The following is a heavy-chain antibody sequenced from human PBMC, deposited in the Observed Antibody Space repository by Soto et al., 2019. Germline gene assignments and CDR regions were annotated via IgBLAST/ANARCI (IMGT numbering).Heavy chain of an antibody. V-gene: IGHV3-30*18. D-gene: IGHD2-2*01. CDR2: ISYDGSNK. CDR1: GFTFSSYG. CDR3: AKDRIYCSSTSCHSPNWFDP. J-gene: IGHJ5*02. Sequence: GGSLRLSCAASGFTFSSYGMHWVRQAPGKGLEWVAVISYDGSNKYYADSVKGRFTISRDNSKNTLYLQMNSLRAEDTAVYYCAKDRIYCSSTSCHSPNWFDPWGQGTLVTVSS.